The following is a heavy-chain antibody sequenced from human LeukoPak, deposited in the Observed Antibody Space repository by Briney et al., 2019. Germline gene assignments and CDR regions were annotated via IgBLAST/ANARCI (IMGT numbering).Heavy chain of an antibody. CDR2: IYQSGST. Sequence: SETLSLTCTVSGYSISSGYYWGWLRQPPGKGLEWIGSIYQSGSTYYNPSLKSRVTISVDTSKNQFSLKLSSVTAADTAVYFCARVPGPNWFDPWGQGTLVTVSS. CDR1: GYSISSGYY. V-gene: IGHV4-38-2*02. J-gene: IGHJ5*02. CDR3: ARVPGPNWFDP.